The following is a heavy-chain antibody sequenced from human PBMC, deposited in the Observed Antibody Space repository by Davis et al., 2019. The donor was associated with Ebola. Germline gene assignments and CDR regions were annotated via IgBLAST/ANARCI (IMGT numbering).Heavy chain of an antibody. CDR1: GYSFTSYW. J-gene: IGHJ4*02. CDR3: ARGTDDYNPGGYFDS. V-gene: IGHV5-51*01. D-gene: IGHD5-24*01. Sequence: KVSCKGSGYSFTSYWIVWVRQMPGKGLECMGIIFPGDSDTRYSPSFQGQVTISADKSISTSYLQWSSLKASDTATYYCARGTDDYNPGGYFDSWGQGTLVTVSS. CDR2: IFPGDSDT.